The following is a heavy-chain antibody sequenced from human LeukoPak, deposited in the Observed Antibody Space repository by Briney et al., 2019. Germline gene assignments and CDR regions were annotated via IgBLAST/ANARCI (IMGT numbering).Heavy chain of an antibody. Sequence: GGSLRLSCAASGFIFSDYYMTWIRQAPGKGLEWVSYISSSGSTIYYADSVKGRFTISRDNAKNSLYLQMNSLRAEDTALYYRAKGKRIYNNWGQGTLVTVSS. V-gene: IGHV3-11*01. CDR2: ISSSGSTI. CDR1: GFIFSDYY. CDR3: AKGKRIYNN. J-gene: IGHJ4*02. D-gene: IGHD1-1*01.